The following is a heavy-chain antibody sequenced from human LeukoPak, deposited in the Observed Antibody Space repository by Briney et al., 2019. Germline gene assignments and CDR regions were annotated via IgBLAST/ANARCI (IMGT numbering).Heavy chain of an antibody. V-gene: IGHV4-59*11. Sequence: PSETLSLTCTVSGGSISSHYWSWIRQSPGKGLEWIGYIYYSGSTNYNPSLKSRVTISVDTSKSQFSLNLSSVTAADTAVYYCAREIAYSSGWYVDYYGMDVWGRGTTVTVSS. D-gene: IGHD6-19*01. CDR2: IYYSGST. CDR3: AREIAYSSGWYVDYYGMDV. CDR1: GGSISSHY. J-gene: IGHJ6*02.